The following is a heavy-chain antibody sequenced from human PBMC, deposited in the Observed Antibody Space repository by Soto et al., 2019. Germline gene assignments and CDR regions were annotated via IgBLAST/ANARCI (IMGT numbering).Heavy chain of an antibody. D-gene: IGHD3-10*01. Sequence: ASVKVSCKASGYTFTSYYMHWVRQAPGQGLEWMGWISAYNGNTKYAQKLQGRVTMTTDTSTSTAYMELRSLRSDDTAVYYCARGVGSGSYYNQYNWFDPWGQGTLVTVSS. CDR3: ARGVGSGSYYNQYNWFDP. V-gene: IGHV1-18*04. CDR1: GYTFTSYY. CDR2: ISAYNGNT. J-gene: IGHJ5*02.